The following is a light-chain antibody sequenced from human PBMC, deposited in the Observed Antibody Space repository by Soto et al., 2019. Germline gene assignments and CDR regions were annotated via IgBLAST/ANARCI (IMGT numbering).Light chain of an antibody. CDR2: KAS. J-gene: IGKJ4*01. CDR3: QQYHSYSLT. V-gene: IGKV1-5*03. CDR1: QSISSW. Sequence: DIQMTQSPSTLSASVGDRVTITCRASQSISSWLAWYQQKPGKAPKLLIYKASSLEGGDPSRLSSSGSGTDFTLTISSLQPDDFATYYCQQYHSYSLTFGGGTKVDIK.